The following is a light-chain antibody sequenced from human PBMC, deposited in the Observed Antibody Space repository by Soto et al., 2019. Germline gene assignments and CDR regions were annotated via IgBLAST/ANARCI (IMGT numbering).Light chain of an antibody. Sequence: QSVLTQPASVSGSPGQSITISCTGTSSDVGGYNYVSWYQQHPGKAPKVLIYDVSNRPSGVSNRFSGSKSGNTASLTISGLQVEDEADYYCSSYTSSSTRVVFGGGTKVTVL. CDR1: SSDVGGYNY. J-gene: IGLJ2*01. CDR2: DVS. CDR3: SSYTSSSTRVV. V-gene: IGLV2-14*01.